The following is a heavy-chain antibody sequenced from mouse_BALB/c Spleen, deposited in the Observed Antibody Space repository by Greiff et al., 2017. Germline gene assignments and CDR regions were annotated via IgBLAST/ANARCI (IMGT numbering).Heavy chain of an antibody. CDR2: ISYSGST. J-gene: IGHJ4*01. CDR3: ARSRDGYYVGAMDY. Sequence: VQLKESGPGLVKPSQSLSLTCTVTGYSITSDYAWNWIRQFPGNKLEWMGYISYSGSTSYNPSLKSRISITRDTSKNQFFLQLNSVTTEDTATYYCARSRDGYYVGAMDYWGQGTSVTVSS. V-gene: IGHV3-2*02. D-gene: IGHD2-3*01. CDR1: GYSITSDYA.